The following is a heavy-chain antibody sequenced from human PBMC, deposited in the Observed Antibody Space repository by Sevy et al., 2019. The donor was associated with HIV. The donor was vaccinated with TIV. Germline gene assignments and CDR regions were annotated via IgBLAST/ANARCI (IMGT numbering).Heavy chain of an antibody. Sequence: ASVKVSCKLSGYTLTQLSMHWVRQAPGKGLEWLGSFDPEDDETIYAQKFQSRVTMTEDTSTDTAYMELSRLRSEDTAVYYCATTKDYYESSGDPFDYWGQGTLVTVSS. CDR3: ATTKDYYESSGDPFDY. CDR2: FDPEDDET. V-gene: IGHV1-24*01. J-gene: IGHJ4*02. CDR1: GYTLTQLS. D-gene: IGHD3-22*01.